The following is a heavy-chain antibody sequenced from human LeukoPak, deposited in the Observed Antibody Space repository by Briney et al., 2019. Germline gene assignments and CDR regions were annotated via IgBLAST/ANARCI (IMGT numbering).Heavy chain of an antibody. D-gene: IGHD3-10*01. V-gene: IGHV4-61*02. J-gene: IGHJ4*02. CDR2: IYTSGDT. CDR3: GRSTVRGTVTGVFDY. CDR1: GGSITSDYYY. Sequence: SETLSLTCIVSGGSITSDYYYWSWVRQPAGRGLEWIGRIYTSGDTNYNPSVRGRLTISLDMSKNQFSLKLNSVTAADTAVYYCGRSTVRGTVTGVFDYWGQGIVVTVSS.